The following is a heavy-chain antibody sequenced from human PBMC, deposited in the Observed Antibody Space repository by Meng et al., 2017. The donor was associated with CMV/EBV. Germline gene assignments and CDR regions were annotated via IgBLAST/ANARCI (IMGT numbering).Heavy chain of an antibody. V-gene: IGHV4-34*01. D-gene: IGHD1-26*01. CDR2: INHSGST. J-gene: IGHJ4*02. Sequence: QVQLEQWGGGLLKPSETMSLTCSVYGGSVSGSYWSWIRQPQGKGLEWIGAINHSGSTNYNPSLKSRVTISVDTSKNQFSLKLSSVTAADTAVYDCARIGSGSYSWDYWGQGTLVTVSS. CDR3: ARIGSGSYSWDY. CDR1: GGSVSGSY.